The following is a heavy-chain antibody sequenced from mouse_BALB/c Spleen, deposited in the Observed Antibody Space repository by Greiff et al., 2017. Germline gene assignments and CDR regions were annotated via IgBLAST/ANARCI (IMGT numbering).Heavy chain of an antibody. CDR3: ARGYYGSHFDY. Sequence: QVQLQQPGAELVMPGASVKMSCKASGYTFTDYWMHWVKQRPGQGLEWIGAIDTSDSYTSYNQKFKSKATLTVDKSSSTAYMQLSSLTSEDSAVYYCARGYYGSHFDYWGQGTTLTVSS. CDR2: IDTSDSYT. V-gene: IGHV1-69*01. CDR1: GYTFTDYW. J-gene: IGHJ2*01. D-gene: IGHD1-1*01.